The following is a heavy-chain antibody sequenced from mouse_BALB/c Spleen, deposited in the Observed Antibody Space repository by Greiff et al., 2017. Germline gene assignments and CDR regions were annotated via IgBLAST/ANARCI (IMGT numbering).Heavy chain of an antibody. CDR1: GYTFTSYY. J-gene: IGHJ3*01. D-gene: IGHD1-1*01. CDR3: TRGDYYGSSLFAY. V-gene: IGHV1S81*02. Sequence: QVQLQQSGAELVKPGASVKLSCKASGYTFTSYYMYWVKQRPGQGLEWIGEINPSNGGTNFNEKFKSKATLTVDKSSSTAYMQLSSLTSEDSAVYYCTRGDYYGSSLFAYWGQGTLVTVSA. CDR2: INPSNGGT.